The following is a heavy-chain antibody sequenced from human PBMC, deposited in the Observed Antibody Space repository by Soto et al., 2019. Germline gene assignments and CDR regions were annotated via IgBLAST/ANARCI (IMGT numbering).Heavy chain of an antibody. CDR3: ARTSGYYYYFAY. CDR1: GYTFTGYY. Sequence: ASVKVSCKASGYTFTGYYMHWVRQAPGQGLEWMGWINPNSGGTNYAQKFQGWVIMTRDTSISTAYMELSRLRSDDTAVYYCARTSGYYYYFAYWGQGTLVTVSS. D-gene: IGHD3-22*01. CDR2: INPNSGGT. J-gene: IGHJ4*02. V-gene: IGHV1-2*04.